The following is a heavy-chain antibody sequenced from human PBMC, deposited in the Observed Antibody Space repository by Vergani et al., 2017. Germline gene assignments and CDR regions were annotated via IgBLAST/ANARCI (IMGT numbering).Heavy chain of an antibody. CDR1: GFTFSNYA. CDR3: AKGQGWEYDSSGYSY. Sequence: EVQLLESGGGLVQPGGSLRLSCAASGFTFSNYAMTWVRQAPGKGLEWVSAISGSGGSTYYAVSVKGRFTISRDNTKNSLYLQMNSLRADETAVYYCAKGQGWEYDSSGYSYWGQGTLVTVSS. D-gene: IGHD3-22*01. CDR2: ISGSGGST. J-gene: IGHJ4*02. V-gene: IGHV3-23*01.